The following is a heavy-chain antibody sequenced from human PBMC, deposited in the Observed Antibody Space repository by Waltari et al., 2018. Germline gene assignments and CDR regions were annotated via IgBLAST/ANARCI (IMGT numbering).Heavy chain of an antibody. D-gene: IGHD3-22*01. V-gene: IGHV5-51*03. J-gene: IGHJ3*02. CDR3: ARILYDRSGYYYRRAFDI. Sequence: EVQLVQSGAEVKKPGESLKISCKGSGYSFTSYWIGWVRQMPGKGLDWMGIIYPGDSDTRYSPSLQGQVTISSDKSISTAYLQWSSLKASDTAMYYCARILYDRSGYYYRRAFDIWGQGTMVTVSS. CDR2: IYPGDSDT. CDR1: GYSFTSYW.